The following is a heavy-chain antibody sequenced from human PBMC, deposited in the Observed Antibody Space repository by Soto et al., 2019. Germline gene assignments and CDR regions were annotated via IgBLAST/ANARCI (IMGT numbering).Heavy chain of an antibody. D-gene: IGHD6-13*01. J-gene: IGHJ4*02. CDR3: ARGWWGIAAAGHEY. V-gene: IGHV1-3*01. CDR1: GYTFTSYA. CDR2: INAGNGNT. Sequence: ASVKVSCKASGYTFTSYAMHWVRQAPGQRLEWMGWINAGNGNTKYSQKFQGRVTITRDTSASTAYMELSSLRSEDTAVYYCARGWWGIAAAGHEYWGQGTLVTVSS.